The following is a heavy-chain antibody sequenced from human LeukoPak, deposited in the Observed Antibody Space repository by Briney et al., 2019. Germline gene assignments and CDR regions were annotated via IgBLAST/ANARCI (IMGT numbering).Heavy chain of an antibody. CDR3: ARDRYCSA. J-gene: IGHJ5*02. Sequence: GGSLRLSCAASGFTFSNYWMSWVLRAPGKGLEWVANIKQDGSEKYYVDSVKGRFTISRDNAKNSLFLQMNSLRAEDTAMYYCARDRYCSAWGQGTLVTVSS. D-gene: IGHD2-15*01. CDR2: IKQDGSEK. V-gene: IGHV3-7*01. CDR1: GFTFSNYW.